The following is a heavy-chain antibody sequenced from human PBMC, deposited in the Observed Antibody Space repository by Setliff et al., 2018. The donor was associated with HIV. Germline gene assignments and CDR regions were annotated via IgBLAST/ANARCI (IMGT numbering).Heavy chain of an antibody. D-gene: IGHD4-17*01. Sequence: GGSLRLSCAASGFTFSNSAMHWVRQAPGKGLEWVAVISYDGSNKYYADSVKGRFTISRDNSKNTLYLQMNSLKAEDTAVFYCARSYGDYEKLIDYWGQGTLITVSS. V-gene: IGHV3-30*04. CDR1: GFTFSNSA. CDR3: ARSYGDYEKLIDY. CDR2: ISYDGSNK. J-gene: IGHJ4*02.